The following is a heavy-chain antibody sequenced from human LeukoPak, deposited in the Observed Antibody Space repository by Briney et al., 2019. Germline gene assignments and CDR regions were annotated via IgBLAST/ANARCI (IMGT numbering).Heavy chain of an antibody. Sequence: GGSLRLSCEASGFNFDEYAMSWVRQAPGKGLEWVSAISGSGGSTYYADSVKGRFTISRDNSKNTLYLQMNSLRAEDTAVYYCAKFWSGYSPFDPWGQGTLVTVSS. CDR2: ISGSGGST. J-gene: IGHJ5*02. D-gene: IGHD3-3*01. V-gene: IGHV3-23*01. CDR1: GFNFDEYA. CDR3: AKFWSGYSPFDP.